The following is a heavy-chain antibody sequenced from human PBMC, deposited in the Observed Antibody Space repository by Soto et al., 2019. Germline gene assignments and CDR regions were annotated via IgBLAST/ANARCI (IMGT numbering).Heavy chain of an antibody. V-gene: IGHV3-30-3*01. D-gene: IGHD1-20*01. CDR3: ARAGALTGTTAYFDY. J-gene: IGHJ4*02. CDR1: EFTFNTYA. Sequence: QVQLVESGGGVVQPGRSLRLSCAASEFTFNTYAMHWVRQAPGKGLEWVAVISYDGSYRYYADSVKGRFTISRDNSENTLYLQMNSLRAEDTAVYYCARAGALTGTTAYFDYWGQGTLVTVSS. CDR2: ISYDGSYR.